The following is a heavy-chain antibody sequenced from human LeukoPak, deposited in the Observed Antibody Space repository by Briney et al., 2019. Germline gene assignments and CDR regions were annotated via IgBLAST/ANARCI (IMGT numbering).Heavy chain of an antibody. D-gene: IGHD5-12*01. CDR3: ARTVAIVATMPHSEYYFDY. V-gene: IGHV4-59*01. CDR2: IYYSGST. Sequence: SETLSLTCTVSGGSISPYYWNWIRQPPGRGLEWIGYIYYSGSTNYNPSLKSRVTISVDTSKNRFSLKLSSVTAADTAVYYCARTVAIVATMPHSEYYFDYWGQGTLVTVSS. CDR1: GGSISPYY. J-gene: IGHJ4*02.